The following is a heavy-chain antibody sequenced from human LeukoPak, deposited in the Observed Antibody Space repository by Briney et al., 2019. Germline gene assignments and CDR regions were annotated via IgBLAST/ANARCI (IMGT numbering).Heavy chain of an antibody. CDR1: GYTFTSYD. CDR2: INPNSGGT. D-gene: IGHD5-18*01. J-gene: IGHJ6*03. CDR3: ARDTTKILGYSYGYEEDYYYYMDV. Sequence: ASVKVSCKASGYTFTSYDINWVRQATGQGLEWMGWINPNSGGTNYAQKFQGRVTMTRDTSISTAYMELSRLRSDDTAVYYCARDTTKILGYSYGYEEDYYYYMDVWGKGATVTVSS. V-gene: IGHV1-2*02.